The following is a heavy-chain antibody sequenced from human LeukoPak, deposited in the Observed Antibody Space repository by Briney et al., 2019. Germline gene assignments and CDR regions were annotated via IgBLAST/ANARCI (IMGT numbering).Heavy chain of an antibody. Sequence: PSETLSLTCSVSGGSIGSYYWSWIRQPAGKGLEWIGRIYSSGITNYNPSLKSRVTMSVDTSKNQFSLKLSSVTAADTAFYYCARVRSGSYYFDYWGQGTLVTVSS. CDR3: ARVRSGSYYFDY. J-gene: IGHJ4*02. D-gene: IGHD1-26*01. CDR1: GGSIGSYY. V-gene: IGHV4-4*07. CDR2: IYSSGIT.